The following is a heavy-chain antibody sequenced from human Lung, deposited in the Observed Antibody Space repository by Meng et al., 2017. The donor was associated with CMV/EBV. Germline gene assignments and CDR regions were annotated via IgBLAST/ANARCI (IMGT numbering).Heavy chain of an antibody. CDR1: GVSISSNIR. V-gene: IGHV4-4*02. J-gene: IGHJ4*02. D-gene: IGHD1-26*01. Sequence: QGQLEASGPGLVKPSGTRSLTCGVSGVSISSNIRWTWVRQPPGKGLEWIGDIDDSGSTNYNPSLNSRISISLDKSKNHFSLKVNSVTAADTAVYYCARGKQDAWELLAYWGQGALVTVSS. CDR2: IDDSGST. CDR3: ARGKQDAWELLAY.